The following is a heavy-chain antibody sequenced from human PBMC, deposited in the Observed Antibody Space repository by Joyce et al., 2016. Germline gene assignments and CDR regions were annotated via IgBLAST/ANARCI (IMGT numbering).Heavy chain of an antibody. CDR3: ARRDSNTGTFDV. V-gene: IGHV5-51*01. J-gene: IGHJ3*01. CDR1: GFRFYNYW. D-gene: IGHD2-21*01. Sequence: EVQLVQSGAEVKKPGESLKISCEGFGFRFYNYWIGWVRQVPGKGLEWRGIGYGGDSDTRYGPSFQGQVTLSADKSINTASLQWSSLKASDSGIYFCARRDSNTGTFDVWVQGTRVIVSS. CDR2: GYGGDSDT.